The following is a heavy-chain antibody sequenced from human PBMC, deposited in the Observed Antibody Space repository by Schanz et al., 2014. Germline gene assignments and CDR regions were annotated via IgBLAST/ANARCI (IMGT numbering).Heavy chain of an antibody. CDR1: GFTFSSYA. D-gene: IGHD6-13*01. CDR2: ICSSGSYI. Sequence: DVQLLESGGGLVQPGGSLRLSCAASGFTFSSYAMSWVRQAPGKGLEWVSYICSSGSYIYYADSVKGRFSISRDNAKNSLFLQMNRLRAEDTAVYYCAREEGWGIAAAGPKHYYYGMDVWGQGTTVTVSS. J-gene: IGHJ6*02. V-gene: IGHV3-21*05. CDR3: AREEGWGIAAAGPKHYYYGMDV.